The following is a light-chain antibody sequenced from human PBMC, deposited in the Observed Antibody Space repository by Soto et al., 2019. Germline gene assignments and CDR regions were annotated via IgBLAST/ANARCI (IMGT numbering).Light chain of an antibody. J-gene: IGLJ1*01. CDR3: TSYTDSNIYV. CDR2: EVI. Sequence: QSALTQPPSASGSPGQSVTISCTGSSSDVGNYNYVSWYKQHPGKAPKLMIYEVIKRPSGVPARFSGSKSGNTASLTVSGLQAEDEADYYCTSYTDSNIYVFGSGTKLTVL. V-gene: IGLV2-8*01. CDR1: SSDVGNYNY.